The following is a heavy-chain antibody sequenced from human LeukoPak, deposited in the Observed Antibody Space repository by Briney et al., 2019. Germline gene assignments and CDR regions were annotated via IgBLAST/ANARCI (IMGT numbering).Heavy chain of an antibody. J-gene: IGHJ4*02. CDR1: GGSISSSNW. CDR2: VYHSGST. D-gene: IGHD1-1*01. V-gene: IGHV4-4*02. Sequence: PSETLSLTCAVSGGSISSSNWWSWVRQPPGKGLEWIGEVYHSGSTNYNPSLKSRVTISVDKSKNQFSLKLSSVTAADTAVYYCARARRGVGIQKYYFDYWGQGTLVTVSS. CDR3: ARARRGVGIQKYYFDY.